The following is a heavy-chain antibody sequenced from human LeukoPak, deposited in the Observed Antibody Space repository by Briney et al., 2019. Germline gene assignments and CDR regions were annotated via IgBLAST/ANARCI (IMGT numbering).Heavy chain of an antibody. V-gene: IGHV3-49*04. D-gene: IGHD3-22*01. Sequence: GGSLRLSCTASGFTFGDYAMGWVRQAPGKGLEWVGFIRSKAYGGTTEYAASVKGRFTISRDDSKSIAYLLMNSLKTEDTAVYYCTRSGNYYDSRGYPKYYFDCWGQGTLVAVSS. CDR2: IRSKAYGGTT. CDR3: TRSGNYYDSRGYPKYYFDC. CDR1: GFTFGDYA. J-gene: IGHJ4*02.